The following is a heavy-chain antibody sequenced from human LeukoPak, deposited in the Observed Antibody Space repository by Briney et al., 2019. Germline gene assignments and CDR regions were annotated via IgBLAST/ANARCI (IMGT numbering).Heavy chain of an antibody. CDR2: VNIDGKTT. J-gene: IGHJ4*02. CDR3: ARDYPPD. Sequence: PGGSLRLSCAASGFTFSNSWMHWVRHAPGKGLVWVSRVNIDGKTTTYADSVKGRFTISRDNAKNTLYLQMNSLSAEDTAVYYCARDYPPDWGQGTLVTVSA. CDR1: GFTFSNSW. V-gene: IGHV3-74*01.